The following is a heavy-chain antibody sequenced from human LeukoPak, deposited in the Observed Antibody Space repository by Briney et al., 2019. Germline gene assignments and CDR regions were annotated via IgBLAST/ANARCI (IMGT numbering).Heavy chain of an antibody. Sequence: SEILSLTCTVSGGSISSSHYYWGWIRQPPGRGLEWIGSIYYSGNPYYNPSLKSRVTISVDTSSNQFSLKLSSVTAADTAVYYCARHVEYSNGHVDYWGQGTLVTVSS. V-gene: IGHV4-39*01. CDR3: ARHVEYSNGHVDY. CDR2: IYYSGNP. J-gene: IGHJ4*02. D-gene: IGHD2/OR15-2a*01. CDR1: GGSISSSHYY.